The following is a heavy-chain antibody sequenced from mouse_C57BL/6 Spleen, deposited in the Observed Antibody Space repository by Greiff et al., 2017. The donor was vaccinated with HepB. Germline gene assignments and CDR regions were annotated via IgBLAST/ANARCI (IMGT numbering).Heavy chain of an antibody. CDR3: TPTVVAGPGFAY. D-gene: IGHD1-1*01. CDR1: GFTFSDAW. CDR2: IRNKANNHAT. Sequence: DVMLVESGGGLVQPGGSMKLSCAASGFTFSDAWMDWVRQSPEKGLEWVAEIRNKANNHATYYAESVKGRFTISRDDSKSSVYLQMNSLRAEDTGIYYCTPTVVAGPGFAYWGQGTLVTVSA. J-gene: IGHJ3*01. V-gene: IGHV6-6*01.